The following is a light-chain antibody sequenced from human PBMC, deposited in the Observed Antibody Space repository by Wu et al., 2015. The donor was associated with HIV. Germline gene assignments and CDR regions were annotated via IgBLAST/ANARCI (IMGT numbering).Light chain of an antibody. CDR2: GAS. CDR1: QSISSS. J-gene: IGKJ2*01. V-gene: IGKV3-15*01. CDR3: QQYNNWPPGXT. Sequence: EIVMTQSPVTLTVSPGERATLSCRASQSISSSLAWYQQKPGQAPRLLIYGASTRATGVPARFSGTGSGTEFTLTINSMQSEDFAVYYCQQYNNWPPGXTFGQGTKLEIK.